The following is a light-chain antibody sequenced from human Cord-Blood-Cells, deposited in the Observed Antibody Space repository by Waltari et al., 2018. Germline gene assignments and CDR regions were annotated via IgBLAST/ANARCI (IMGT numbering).Light chain of an antibody. CDR1: QSVSSY. CDR2: DAS. CDR3: QQRSNWPLT. V-gene: IGKV3-11*01. J-gene: IGKJ4*01. Sequence: EIVLTQSPATLSLSPGERATLACRASQSVSSYLAWYQQKPGQAPRLLIYDASNRATGIPARLSGSGSGEDFTLTISSLEPEDVAVYYCQQRSNWPLTFGGGTKVEIK.